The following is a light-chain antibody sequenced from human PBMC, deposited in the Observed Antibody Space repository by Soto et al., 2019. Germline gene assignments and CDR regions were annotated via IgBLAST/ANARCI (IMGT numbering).Light chain of an antibody. Sequence: QSALTQPASVSGSPGQSITISCTGTSSDVGSYNLVSWYQQHPGKAPKLMIYEGSKRPSGVSNRFSGSKSGNTASLTISGLQAEDEADYYCCSYAGSSTHVFGIGTKLTVL. CDR3: CSYAGSSTHV. CDR1: SSDVGSYNL. CDR2: EGS. J-gene: IGLJ1*01. V-gene: IGLV2-23*01.